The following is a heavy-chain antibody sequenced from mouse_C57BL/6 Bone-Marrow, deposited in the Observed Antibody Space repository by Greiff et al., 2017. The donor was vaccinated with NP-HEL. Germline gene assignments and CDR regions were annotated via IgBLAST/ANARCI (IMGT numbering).Heavy chain of an antibody. Sequence: DVKLQESGPGLAKPSQTLSLTCSVTGYSITSDYWNWIRKFPGNKLEYMGYVSYSGSTYYNPSLKSRISITRDTSKNQYYLQLNSVTTEDTATYYCARGNSNYEDYFDCWGQGTTLTVSS. CDR2: VSYSGST. J-gene: IGHJ2*01. CDR1: GYSITSDY. D-gene: IGHD2-5*01. CDR3: ARGNSNYEDYFDC. V-gene: IGHV3-8*01.